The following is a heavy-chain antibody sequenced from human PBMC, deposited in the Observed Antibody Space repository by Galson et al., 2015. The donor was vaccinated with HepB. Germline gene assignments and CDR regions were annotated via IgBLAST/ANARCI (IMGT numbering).Heavy chain of an antibody. J-gene: IGHJ6*03. CDR2: IIPILGIA. V-gene: IGHV1-69*04. Sequence: SVKVSCKASGGTFSSYAISWVRQAPGQGLEWMGRIIPILGIANYAQKFQGRVTITADKSTSTAYMELSSLRSEDTAVYYCARVADPGVYYYYYMDVWGKGTTVTVSS. CDR1: GGTFSSYA. D-gene: IGHD6-25*01. CDR3: ARVADPGVYYYYYMDV.